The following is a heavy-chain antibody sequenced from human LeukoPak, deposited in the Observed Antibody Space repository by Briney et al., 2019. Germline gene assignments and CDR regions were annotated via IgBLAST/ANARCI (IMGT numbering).Heavy chain of an antibody. Sequence: PGGSLRLSCVASGITFSDYYMNWIRQAPGKGLEWVSYISGSGSTKYYADSAKGRFTISRDNAKNSLYLQMNSLRAEDTAVYYCARGGYCSNVVCYTSRSLDYWGQGTLVTVSS. CDR3: ARGGYCSNVVCYTSRSLDY. CDR2: ISGSGSTK. CDR1: GITFSDYY. D-gene: IGHD2-8*01. V-gene: IGHV3-11*01. J-gene: IGHJ4*02.